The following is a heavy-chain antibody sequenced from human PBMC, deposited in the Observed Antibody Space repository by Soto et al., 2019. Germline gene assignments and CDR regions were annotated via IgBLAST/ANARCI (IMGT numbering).Heavy chain of an antibody. J-gene: IGHJ5*02. CDR3: ARGVGDFWSGVNWFDP. Sequence: GASVKVSCKASGYTFTSYGISWARQAPGQGLEWMGWISAYNGNTNYAQKLQGRVTMTTDTSTSTAYMELRSLRSDDTAVYYCARGVGDFWSGVNWFDPWGQGTLVTVSS. D-gene: IGHD3-3*01. CDR1: GYTFTSYG. CDR2: ISAYNGNT. V-gene: IGHV1-18*01.